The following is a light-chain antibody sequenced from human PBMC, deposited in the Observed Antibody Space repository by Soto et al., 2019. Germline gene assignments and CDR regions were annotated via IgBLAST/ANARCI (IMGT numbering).Light chain of an antibody. V-gene: IGKV1-12*01. Sequence: DIQMTQSPSSVSASVGDRVTITCRASQDISSWLAWYQVKPGKAPKLLIYAASSLQSGVPSRFSGSGSGTDFILTISSLQPEDFATYYCQQAHDFPRAFGGGTKVEIK. CDR3: QQAHDFPRA. CDR2: AAS. CDR1: QDISSW. J-gene: IGKJ4*01.